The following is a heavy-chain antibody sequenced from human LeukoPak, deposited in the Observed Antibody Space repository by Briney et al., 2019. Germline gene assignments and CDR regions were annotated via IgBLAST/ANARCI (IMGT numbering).Heavy chain of an antibody. J-gene: IGHJ3*02. CDR2: MNPNSGNT. CDR3: ARGNGSPGDDAFDI. D-gene: IGHD3-16*01. CDR1: GGTFTSYD. V-gene: IGHV1-8*03. Sequence: GSSVKVSCKASGGTFTSYDINWVRQATGQGLEWMGWMNPNSGNTGYAQKFQGRVTITRNTSISTAYMELSSLRSEDTAVYYCARGNGSPGDDAFDIWGQGTMVTVSS.